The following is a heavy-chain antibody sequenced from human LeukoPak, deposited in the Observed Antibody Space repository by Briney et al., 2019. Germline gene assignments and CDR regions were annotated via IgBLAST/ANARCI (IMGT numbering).Heavy chain of an antibody. CDR3: AKDSAFYYIDV. D-gene: IGHD3-10*01. J-gene: IGHJ6*03. Sequence: GGSLRLSCAASGFTFNNYGMHWVRQAPGKGLEWVAFIRYNGNNQYYADSVKGRFTISRDNSKNTLYLQMNSLKGDDTAVYYCAKDSAFYYIDVWGKGATVIISS. CDR1: GFTFNNYG. CDR2: IRYNGNNQ. V-gene: IGHV3-30*02.